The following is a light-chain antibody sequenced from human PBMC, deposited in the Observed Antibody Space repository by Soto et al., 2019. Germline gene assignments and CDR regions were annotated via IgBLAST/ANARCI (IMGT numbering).Light chain of an antibody. Sequence: QSVLTQPASVSGSPGQSITISCTGTSSDVGSYDLVSWYQQHPGKAPKLMIYEGSKRPSGVSNRFSGSKSGNTASLTISGLQAEDEADYYCCSYAGSSTYVFGTGTNATVL. CDR1: SSDVGSYDL. CDR3: CSYAGSSTYV. CDR2: EGS. V-gene: IGLV2-23*01. J-gene: IGLJ1*01.